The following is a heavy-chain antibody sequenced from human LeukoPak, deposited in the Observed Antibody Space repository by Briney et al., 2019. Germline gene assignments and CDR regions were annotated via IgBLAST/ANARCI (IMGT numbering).Heavy chain of an antibody. CDR1: GFTFGSYS. Sequence: PGGSLRLSCAASGFTFGSYSMNWVRQAPGKGLERVSSISSSSSYIYYADSVKSRFTISRDNAKNSLYLQMNSLRAEDTAVYYCARVRLRKDIVATDYFDYWGQGTLVTVSS. CDR3: ARVRLRKDIVATDYFDY. V-gene: IGHV3-21*01. D-gene: IGHD5-12*01. J-gene: IGHJ4*02. CDR2: ISSSSSYI.